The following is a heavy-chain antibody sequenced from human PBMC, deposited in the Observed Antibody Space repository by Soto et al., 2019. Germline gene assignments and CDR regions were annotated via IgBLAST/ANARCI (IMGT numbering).Heavy chain of an antibody. Sequence: QVHLQESGQGLVKASETLSLTCTVSGGSIRSYYWTWIRQPPGKGLEWLGYIFYSGSTFYNPSLKSRVTISIHTSKSQFSLQLTSVTAADTAVYYCARGAADTAMVDSWGQGTLVTVSS. V-gene: IGHV4-59*01. CDR1: GGSIRSYY. J-gene: IGHJ4*02. CDR3: ARGAADTAMVDS. CDR2: IFYSGST. D-gene: IGHD5-18*01.